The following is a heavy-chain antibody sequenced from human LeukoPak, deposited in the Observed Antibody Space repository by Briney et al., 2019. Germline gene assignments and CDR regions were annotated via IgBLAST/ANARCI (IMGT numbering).Heavy chain of an antibody. CDR3: SPIKRGNIFGFFDF. V-gene: IGHV4-59*08. CDR1: GCSISSHY. J-gene: IGHJ4*02. Sequence: SETLSLTCTVSGCSISSHYWSWVRQPPGKGLVWIAYVLDDGSTKDNPTLNSRFTLSADTSKNQFYLRLTSVTAADTAVYYCSPIKRGNIFGFFDFWGQGILITVSS. CDR2: VLDDGST. D-gene: IGHD5-18*01.